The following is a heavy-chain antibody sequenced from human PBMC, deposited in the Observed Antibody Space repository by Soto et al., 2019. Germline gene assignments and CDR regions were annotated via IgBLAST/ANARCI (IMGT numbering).Heavy chain of an antibody. Sequence: QITLKESGPTLVKPTQTLTLTCTFSGFSLSTSGVGVGWIRQPPGKALEWLALIYWDDDKRYSPSLKSRLTITKDTSNNQVVLTMTNMDPMDTATYYCAHRRRAAGGYFFDYWGQGTLVTVSS. D-gene: IGHD6-25*01. V-gene: IGHV2-5*02. CDR3: AHRRRAAGGYFFDY. CDR1: GFSLSTSGVG. J-gene: IGHJ4*02. CDR2: IYWDDDK.